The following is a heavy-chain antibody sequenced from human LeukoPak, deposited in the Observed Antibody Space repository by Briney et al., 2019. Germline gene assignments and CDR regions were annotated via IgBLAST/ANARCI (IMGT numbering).Heavy chain of an antibody. J-gene: IGHJ4*02. CDR3: ARWRGYSYGYIDY. CDR2: MNPNSGNT. V-gene: IGHV1-8*03. Sequence: ASVKVSCKASGYTFTSYDINWVRQATGQGLEWMGWMNPNSGNTGYAQKFQGRVTITRNTSISTAYMELSSLRSEDTAVYYCARWRGYSYGYIDYWGQGTLVTVSS. D-gene: IGHD5-18*01. CDR1: GYTFTSYD.